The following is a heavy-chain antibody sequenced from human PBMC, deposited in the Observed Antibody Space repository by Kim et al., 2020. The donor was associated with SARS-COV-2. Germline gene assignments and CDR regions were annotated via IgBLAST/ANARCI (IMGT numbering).Heavy chain of an antibody. CDR1: GASISTYH. D-gene: IGHD2-15*01. CDR2: ISNIGST. Sequence: SETLSLTCTVSGASISTYHWSWIRQPPGKGLEWIGYISNIGSTHYNPSLRSRVTISVDTSKNQFSLMLTSVKAADTAVYDCARRGWYADIWGRVTLLTVSS. V-gene: IGHV4-59*08. J-gene: IGHJ2*01. CDR3: ARRGWYADI.